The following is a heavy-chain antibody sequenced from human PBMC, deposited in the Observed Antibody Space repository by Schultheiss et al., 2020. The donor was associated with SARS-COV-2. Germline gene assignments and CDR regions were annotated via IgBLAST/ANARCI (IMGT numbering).Heavy chain of an antibody. CDR3: ARQAVVVLGWFDP. J-gene: IGHJ5*02. V-gene: IGHV4-59*08. CDR2: IYYSGST. Sequence: SETLSLTCTVSGGSISSYYWSWIRQPPGKGLEWIGYIYYSGSTNYNPSLKSRVTISVDTSKNQFSLKLSSVTAADTAVYYCARQAVVVLGWFDPWGQGTRVTVSS. D-gene: IGHD2-15*01. CDR1: GGSISSYY.